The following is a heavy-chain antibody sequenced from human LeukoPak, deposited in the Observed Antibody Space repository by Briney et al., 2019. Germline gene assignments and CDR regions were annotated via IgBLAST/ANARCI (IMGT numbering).Heavy chain of an antibody. CDR1: GGSFSGYY. Sequence: SETLSLTCAVYGGSFSGYYWSWIRQPPGKGLEWIGEINHSGSTNYNPSLTSRVTISVDTSKNQFSLKLSSVTTADTAVYYCARGPWIQLWFGSVTYYFDYWGQGTLVTVSS. V-gene: IGHV4-34*01. CDR3: ARGPWIQLWFGSVTYYFDY. J-gene: IGHJ4*02. CDR2: INHSGST. D-gene: IGHD5-18*01.